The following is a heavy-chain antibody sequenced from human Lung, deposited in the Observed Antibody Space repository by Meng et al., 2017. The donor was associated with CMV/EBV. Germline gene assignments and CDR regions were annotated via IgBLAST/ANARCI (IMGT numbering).Heavy chain of an antibody. V-gene: IGHV1-2*02. D-gene: IGHD3-3*01. CDR2: INPNNGDT. Sequence: ASXXVSXKPSGYTFSAYYIHWVRQAPGQGLDYMGWINPNNGDTNYAQNFKGRVTFIKDTSISTAYMELGKLRYDDTAVYYCARGSYFDFWIGSRLDPLGQGXLVTVSS. J-gene: IGHJ5*02. CDR3: ARGSYFDFWIGSRLDP. CDR1: GYTFSAYY.